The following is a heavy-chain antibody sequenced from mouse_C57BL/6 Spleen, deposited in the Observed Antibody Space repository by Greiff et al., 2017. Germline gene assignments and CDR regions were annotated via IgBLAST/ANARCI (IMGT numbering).Heavy chain of an antibody. V-gene: IGHV1-53*01. D-gene: IGHD2-13*01. CDR2: INPGNGGT. Sequence: QVQLQQPGAELVKPGASVKLSCKASGYTFTSYWMHWVKQRPGQGLEWIGRINPGNGGTNYNEKFKGKATLTVDKSSSTAYMQLSSLTSEDSAVYYGARAGGGDGFAYWGQGTLVTVSA. CDR1: GYTFTSYW. CDR3: ARAGGGDGFAY. J-gene: IGHJ3*01.